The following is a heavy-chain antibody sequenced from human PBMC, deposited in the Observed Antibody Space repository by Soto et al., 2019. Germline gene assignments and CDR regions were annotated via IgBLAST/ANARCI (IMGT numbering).Heavy chain of an antibody. J-gene: IGHJ5*02. CDR2: IGTLCDT. CDR1: GVTFSTFD. D-gene: IGHD3-10*01. V-gene: IGHV3-13*01. CDR3: ARGRSFSYDSTPPPMFDL. Sequence: GGSLRLSCAGSGVTFSTFDIHWVRQAPGKGLEWVSGIGTLCDTFYAAAVQGRFTISRQNANNSVYRQMNSLRAGDTAVYYCARGRSFSYDSTPPPMFDLWGQVTLVTVSS.